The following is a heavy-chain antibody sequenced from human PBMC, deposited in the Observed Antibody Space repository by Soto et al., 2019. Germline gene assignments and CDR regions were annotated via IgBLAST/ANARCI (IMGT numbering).Heavy chain of an antibody. V-gene: IGHV3-72*01. CDR2: IRNKANSYST. CDR1: GFTFSDHY. D-gene: IGHD1-26*01. J-gene: IGHJ4*02. CDR3: AQIRLVSYALKYIDY. Sequence: EVQLVESGGGLVQPGGSLRLSCAAYGFTFSDHYVDWVRQAPGKGLEWVARIRNKANSYSTEYAASATGRFTISRDDSKNLGYLQMSSLKTEDTAVYYCAQIRLVSYALKYIDYWVQGTLVIVS.